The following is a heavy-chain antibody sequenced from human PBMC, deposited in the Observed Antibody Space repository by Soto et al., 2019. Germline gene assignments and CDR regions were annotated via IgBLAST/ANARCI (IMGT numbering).Heavy chain of an antibody. V-gene: IGHV2-5*02. D-gene: IGHD6-13*01. CDR3: AHRPGSAQQLVFDY. Sequence: SGPTAGEPTQTLTLTCTFSGFSLSTSGVGVGWIRQPPGKALEWLALIYWDDDKRYSPSLKSRLTITKDTSKNQVVLTMTNMDPVDTATYYCAHRPGSAQQLVFDYWGQGTLVTVSS. CDR2: IYWDDDK. J-gene: IGHJ4*02. CDR1: GFSLSTSGVG.